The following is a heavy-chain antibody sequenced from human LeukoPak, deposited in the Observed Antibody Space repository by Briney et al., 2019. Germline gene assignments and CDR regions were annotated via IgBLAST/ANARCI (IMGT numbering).Heavy chain of an antibody. J-gene: IGHJ4*02. CDR1: GGSISTYY. CDR2: IYYSGIT. CDR3: ARRLAVTGRYYFDY. V-gene: IGHV4-59*01. Sequence: SETLSLTCTVSGGSISTYYWTWIRQPPGRGLEWIGYIYYSGITNYNPSLKSRVTMSVDTSRNQFSLRLNSVTPADTAVYYCARRLAVTGRYYFDYWGQGSLVTVSS. D-gene: IGHD4-11*01.